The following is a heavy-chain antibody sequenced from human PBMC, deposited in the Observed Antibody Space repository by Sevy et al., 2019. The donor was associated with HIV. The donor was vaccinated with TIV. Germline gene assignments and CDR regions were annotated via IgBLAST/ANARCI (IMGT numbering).Heavy chain of an antibody. CDR2: IKSDGSNT. Sequence: GGSLGLSCAASGFTFSSYWMHWVRLAPGKGLVWVSRIKSDGSNTSYADSVKGRFTISRDNAKNTLYLEMNSLRAEDTAVYYCARGNYDDYSSLGYYYYGMDVWGQGTTVTVSS. D-gene: IGHD4-4*01. CDR3: ARGNYDDYSSLGYYYYGMDV. V-gene: IGHV3-74*01. J-gene: IGHJ6*02. CDR1: GFTFSSYW.